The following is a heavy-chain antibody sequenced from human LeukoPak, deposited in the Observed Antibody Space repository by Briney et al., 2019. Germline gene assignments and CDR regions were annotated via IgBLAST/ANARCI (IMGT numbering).Heavy chain of an antibody. Sequence: SETLSLTCSVSGGSIRSYFWSWIRQSAGKGLEHIGRIYTTGSTNYNPSLRSRDTMSVDTSKNQFSLNLKSVNAADTAVYYCARAGYTSTWTFDYWGQGILVTVSS. CDR3: ARAGYTSTWTFDY. D-gene: IGHD6-13*01. V-gene: IGHV4-4*07. CDR2: IYTTGST. J-gene: IGHJ4*02. CDR1: GGSIRSYF.